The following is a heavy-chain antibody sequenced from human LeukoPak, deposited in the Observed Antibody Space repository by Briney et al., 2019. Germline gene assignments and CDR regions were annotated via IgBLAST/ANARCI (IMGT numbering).Heavy chain of an antibody. J-gene: IGHJ3*02. V-gene: IGHV3-23*01. CDR1: GFTFSSYA. Sequence: GGSLRLSCAASGFTFSSYAMSWVRQAPGKGLEWVSAISGSGGSTYYADSVKGRFTISRDNSKNTLYLQMNSLGAEDTAVYYCAKDLYVSSSIAAAGDAFDIWGQGTMVTVSS. CDR2: ISGSGGST. D-gene: IGHD6-13*01. CDR3: AKDLYVSSSIAAAGDAFDI.